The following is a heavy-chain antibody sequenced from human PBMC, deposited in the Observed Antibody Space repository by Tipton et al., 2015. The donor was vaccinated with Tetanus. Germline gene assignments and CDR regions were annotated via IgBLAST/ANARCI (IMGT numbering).Heavy chain of an antibody. D-gene: IGHD3-22*01. CDR2: IIPISGTA. J-gene: IGHJ6*02. CDR3: ARARMSENYYYDSSGYSFFPNGMDV. V-gene: IGHV1-69*01. CDR1: GGTFSSYA. Sequence: QVQLVQSGAEVKKPGSSVKVSCKASGGTFSSYAISWVRQAPGQGLEWMGGIIPISGTANYAQKFQGRVTITADESTSTAYMELSSLRSEDTAVYYCARARMSENYYYDSSGYSFFPNGMDVWGQGTTVTVSS.